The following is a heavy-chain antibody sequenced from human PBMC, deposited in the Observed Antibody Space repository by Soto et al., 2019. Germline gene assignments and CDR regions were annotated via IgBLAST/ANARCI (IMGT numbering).Heavy chain of an antibody. V-gene: IGHV4-59*01. J-gene: IGHJ5*02. D-gene: IGHD3-3*01. CDR3: ARGGGLTIFGGGWFDP. CDR1: GGSISGYY. Sequence: SETLSLTCTVSGGSISGYYLNWIRQPPGKGVEWIGYVFYSGTTHYNPSFESRVTMSVDTSKKQFSLKLNSVTAADTAVYYCARGGGLTIFGGGWFDPWGQGTLVTVSS. CDR2: VFYSGTT.